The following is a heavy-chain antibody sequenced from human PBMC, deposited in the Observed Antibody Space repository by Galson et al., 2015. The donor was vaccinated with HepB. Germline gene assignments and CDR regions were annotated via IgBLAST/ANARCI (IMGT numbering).Heavy chain of an antibody. CDR1: GFSLSTGGVG. V-gene: IGHV2-5*02. CDR2: IYWDDDK. J-gene: IGHJ4*02. CDR3: AHVSTVTTGFDY. D-gene: IGHD4-17*01. Sequence: PALVKPTQTLTLTCTFSGFSLSTGGVGVAWIRQPPGKALEWLGLIYWDDDKSYNPSLRSSLTITKDTSKNQVVLTMTNMDPVDTATYYCAHVSTVTTGFDYWGQGTLVTVSS.